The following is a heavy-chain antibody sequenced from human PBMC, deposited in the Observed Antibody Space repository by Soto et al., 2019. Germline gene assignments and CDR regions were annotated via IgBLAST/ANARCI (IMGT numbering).Heavy chain of an antibody. J-gene: IGHJ4*02. Sequence: EVQLVEYGGGLVKPGGSRRLSCVTSGFTLSKAWMSWVRQAPGKGLEWVGRIKSDSDGGTTDYAAPVKGRFTISRDDSKNTVYLQMNSLKTEDTAVYYCTTDALRFLEWFSYWGQGTLVTVSS. CDR2: IKSDSDGGTT. D-gene: IGHD3-3*01. CDR3: TTDALRFLEWFSY. CDR1: GFTLSKAW. V-gene: IGHV3-15*01.